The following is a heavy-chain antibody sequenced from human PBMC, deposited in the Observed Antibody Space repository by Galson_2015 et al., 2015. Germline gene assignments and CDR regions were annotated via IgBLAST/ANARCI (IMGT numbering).Heavy chain of an antibody. CDR3: AKSRGTGTTGVFDY. J-gene: IGHJ4*02. CDR1: GFTFSSYG. Sequence: SLRLSCAASGFTFSSYGMHWVRQAPGKGLEWVAVISYDESGKYYADSVKGRFTISRDNSKNTLYLQMNSPRAEDTAVYYCAKSRGTGTTGVFDYWGQGTLVTVSS. V-gene: IGHV3-30*18. D-gene: IGHD1-7*01. CDR2: ISYDESGK.